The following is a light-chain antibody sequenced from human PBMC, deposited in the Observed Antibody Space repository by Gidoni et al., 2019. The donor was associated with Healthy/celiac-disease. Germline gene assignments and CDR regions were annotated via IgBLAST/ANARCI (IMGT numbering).Light chain of an antibody. Sequence: DIQMTQSPSSLSASVGDRVTITCRASQSISSYLNWYQQKPGKAPKLLIYAASSLQSGVPSRFSGSVSGTDFTLTISSLQPEDFATYYCQQSYSTPLTFXXXTKVEIK. J-gene: IGKJ1*01. CDR1: QSISSY. V-gene: IGKV1-39*01. CDR2: AAS. CDR3: QQSYSTPLT.